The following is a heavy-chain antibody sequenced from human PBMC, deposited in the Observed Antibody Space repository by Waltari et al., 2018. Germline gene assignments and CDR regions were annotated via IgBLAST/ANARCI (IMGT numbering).Heavy chain of an antibody. D-gene: IGHD3-16*02. CDR3: ASLGYQGVIGKDRFDY. CDR1: GGTFSSYA. Sequence: QVQLVQSGAEVKKPGSSVKVSCKASGGTFSSYAISWVRQAPGQGLEWMGGIIPISGTANYAQKFQGRVTITTDESTSTAYMELSSLRSEDTAVYYCASLGYQGVIGKDRFDYWGQGTLVTVSS. CDR2: IIPISGTA. V-gene: IGHV1-69*05. J-gene: IGHJ4*02.